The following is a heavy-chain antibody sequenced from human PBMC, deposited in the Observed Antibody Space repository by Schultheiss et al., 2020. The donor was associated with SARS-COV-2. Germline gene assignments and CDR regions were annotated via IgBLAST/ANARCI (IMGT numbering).Heavy chain of an antibody. CDR2: IKSKTDGGTT. V-gene: IGHV3-15*01. J-gene: IGHJ6*03. CDR1: GFTFSSYA. D-gene: IGHD1-7*01. CDR3: TTVSDINWNLPQHYYYYYMDV. Sequence: GGSLRLSCAASGFTFSSYAMSWVRQAPGKGLEWVGRIKSKTDGGTTDYAAPVKGRFTISRDDSKNTLYLQMNSLKTEDTAVYYCTTVSDINWNLPQHYYYYYMDVWGKGTTVTVSS.